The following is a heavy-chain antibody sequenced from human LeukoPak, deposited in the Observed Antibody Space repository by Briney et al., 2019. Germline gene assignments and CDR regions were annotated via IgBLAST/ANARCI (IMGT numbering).Heavy chain of an antibody. D-gene: IGHD5-18*01. Sequence: SQTLSLTCAISGDSVSSNSAAWHWIRQSPSRGLEWLGRTYYRSKWYNDYAVSVKSRITINPDTSKNQFSLKLSSVTAADTAVYYCARHDTAMAHDAFDIWGQGTMVTVSS. CDR1: GDSVSSNSAA. CDR3: ARHDTAMAHDAFDI. V-gene: IGHV6-1*01. CDR2: TYYRSKWYN. J-gene: IGHJ3*02.